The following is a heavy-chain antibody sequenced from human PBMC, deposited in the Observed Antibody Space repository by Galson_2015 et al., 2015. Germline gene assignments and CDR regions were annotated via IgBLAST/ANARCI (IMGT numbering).Heavy chain of an antibody. J-gene: IGHJ3*02. Sequence: PALVKPTQPLTLTCTFSGFSLTTSGMCVSWIRQPPGKALEWLALIDWDGDKYYSTSLKTRLTISKDTSKNQVVLTMTNMDPVDTATYYCARTLGYCSAFRCSIPTPDAFDIWGQGTMVTVSS. V-gene: IGHV2-70*01. D-gene: IGHD2-15*01. CDR3: ARTLGYCSAFRCSIPTPDAFDI. CDR1: GFSLTTSGMC. CDR2: IDWDGDK.